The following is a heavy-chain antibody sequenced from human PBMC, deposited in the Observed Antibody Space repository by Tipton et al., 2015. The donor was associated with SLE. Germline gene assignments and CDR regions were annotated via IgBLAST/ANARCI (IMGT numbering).Heavy chain of an antibody. Sequence: TLSLTCTVSGGSISSHYWSWIRQPPGKGLEWIGSIYHSGSTYYNPSLKSRVTISVDTSKNQFSLKLSSVTAADTAVYYCARGYDFWSGLGAFDIWGQGTMVTVSS. V-gene: IGHV4-59*11. CDR2: IYHSGST. CDR3: ARGYDFWSGLGAFDI. D-gene: IGHD3-3*01. J-gene: IGHJ3*02. CDR1: GGSISSHY.